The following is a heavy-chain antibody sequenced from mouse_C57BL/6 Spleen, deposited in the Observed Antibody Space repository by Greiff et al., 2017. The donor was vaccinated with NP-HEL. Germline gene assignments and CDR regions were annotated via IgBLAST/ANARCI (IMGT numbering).Heavy chain of an antibody. CDR1: GFTFSDYG. J-gene: IGHJ2*01. D-gene: IGHD1-1*01. CDR3: ARKNYGSSYDS. CDR2: ISSGSSTI. Sequence: EVQVVESGGGLVKPGGSLKLSCAASGFTFSDYGMHWVRQAPEKGLEWVAYISSGSSTIYYADTVKGRFTISRDNAKNTLFLQMTSLRSEDTAMYYCARKNYGSSYDSWGQGTTLTVSS. V-gene: IGHV5-17*01.